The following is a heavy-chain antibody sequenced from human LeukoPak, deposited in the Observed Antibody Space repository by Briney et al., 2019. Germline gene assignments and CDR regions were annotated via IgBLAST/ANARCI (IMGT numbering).Heavy chain of an antibody. CDR1: GYTFTNYA. CDR3: ARGQKMVTAIRPLYYMDV. Sequence: ASVKVSCKASGYTFTNYAINWVRQAPGRGLEWMGWISVYNDNTKSAQKIQDRVTMTTDTSTNTAYMELRSLRSDDTAMYYCARGQKMVTAIRPLYYMDVWGKGTTVTVSS. V-gene: IGHV1-18*01. CDR2: ISVYNDNT. D-gene: IGHD2-21*02. J-gene: IGHJ6*03.